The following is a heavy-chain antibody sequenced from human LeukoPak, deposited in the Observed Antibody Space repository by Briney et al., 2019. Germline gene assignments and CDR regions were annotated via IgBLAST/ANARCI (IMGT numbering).Heavy chain of an antibody. D-gene: IGHD4-23*01. V-gene: IGHV4-34*01. CDR3: ARTPGVTTALGGADC. CDR2: INHSGST. Sequence: SETLSLTCAVYGGSFSGYYWSWIRQPPGKGLEWIGEINHSGSTNYNPSLKSRVTISVDTSKNQFSLKLSSVTAADTAVYYCARTPGVTTALGGADCWGQGTLVTVSS. CDR1: GGSFSGYY. J-gene: IGHJ4*02.